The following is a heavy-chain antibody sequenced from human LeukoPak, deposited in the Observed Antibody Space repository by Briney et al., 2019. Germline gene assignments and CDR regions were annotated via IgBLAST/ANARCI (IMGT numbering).Heavy chain of an antibody. CDR1: GFTFSSYG. CDR3: APPLYSSSWYGIY. V-gene: IGHV3-30*02. D-gene: IGHD6-13*01. J-gene: IGHJ4*02. Sequence: GGSLRLSCAASGFTFSSYGMRWVRQAPGKGLEWVAFIRYDGSNKYYADSVKGRFTISRDNSKNTLYLQMNSLRAEDTAVYYCAPPLYSSSWYGIYWGQGTLVTVPS. CDR2: IRYDGSNK.